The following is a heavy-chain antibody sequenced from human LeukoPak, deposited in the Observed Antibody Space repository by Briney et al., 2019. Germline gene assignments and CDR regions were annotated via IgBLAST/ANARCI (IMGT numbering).Heavy chain of an antibody. Sequence: RPGGSLRHSCAASGFTFDDYGMSWVRQAPGKGLESVSGINWNGGSTGYADSVKGRFTISRDNAKNSLYLQMNSLRAEDTALYYCARVRYCSSTSCYIFDYWGQGTLVTVSS. CDR3: ARVRYCSSTSCYIFDY. CDR2: INWNGGST. CDR1: GFTFDDYG. D-gene: IGHD2-2*02. J-gene: IGHJ4*02. V-gene: IGHV3-20*04.